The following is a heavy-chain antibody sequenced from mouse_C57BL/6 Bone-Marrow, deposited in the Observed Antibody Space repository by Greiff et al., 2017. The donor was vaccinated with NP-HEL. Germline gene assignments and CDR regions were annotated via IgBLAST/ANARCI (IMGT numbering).Heavy chain of an antibody. J-gene: IGHJ3*01. D-gene: IGHD2-4*01. Sequence: EVQLVESGGDLVKPGGSLKLSCAASGFTFSSYGMSWVRQTPDKRLEWVATISSGGSYTYYPDSVKGRFTISRDNAKNTLYLQMSSLKSEDTAMYYWARHDYDSWFAYWGQGTLVTVSA. CDR3: ARHDYDSWFAY. CDR1: GFTFSSYG. V-gene: IGHV5-6*01. CDR2: ISSGGSYT.